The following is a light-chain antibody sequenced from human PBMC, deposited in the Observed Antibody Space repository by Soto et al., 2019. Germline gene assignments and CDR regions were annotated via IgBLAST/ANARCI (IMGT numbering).Light chain of an antibody. CDR3: GTWDSSLSAWV. Sequence: QSVLTQPPSVSAASGQRVTISCSGSSSNIGNNYVSWYQQLPGTAPKLLIYDNNKRPSGIPDRFSGSKSGTSATLGITGLQTGDEADYYCGTWDSSLSAWVFGGGTKVTVL. CDR2: DNN. V-gene: IGLV1-51*01. J-gene: IGLJ3*02. CDR1: SSNIGNNY.